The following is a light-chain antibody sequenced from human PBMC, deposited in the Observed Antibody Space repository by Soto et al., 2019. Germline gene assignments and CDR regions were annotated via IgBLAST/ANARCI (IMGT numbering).Light chain of an antibody. V-gene: IGKV1-5*03. J-gene: IGKJ1*01. CDR2: KAS. Sequence: DIQMTQSPSTLSASVGDRVTITCRASQSINNWLAWYQQKPGKAPKLLIYKASSLEGGVPSRFSGSGSGTEFTLTISGLQPDDLATYYCQQYNKYWTFGQGTKVEIK. CDR1: QSINNW. CDR3: QQYNKYWT.